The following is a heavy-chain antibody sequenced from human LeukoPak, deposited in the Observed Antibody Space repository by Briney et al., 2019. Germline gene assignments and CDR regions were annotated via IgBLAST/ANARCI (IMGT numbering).Heavy chain of an antibody. CDR1: GGTFSSYA. V-gene: IGHV1-69*05. CDR3: ATGGVIMITFGGVVDPFDY. J-gene: IGHJ4*02. D-gene: IGHD3-16*02. Sequence: SVKVSCKASGGTFSSYAISWVRQAPGQGLEWMGGIIPIFGTANYAQKFQGRVTITTDESTSTAHMELSSLRSEDTAVYYCATGGVIMITFGGVVDPFDYWGQGTLVTVSS. CDR2: IIPIFGTA.